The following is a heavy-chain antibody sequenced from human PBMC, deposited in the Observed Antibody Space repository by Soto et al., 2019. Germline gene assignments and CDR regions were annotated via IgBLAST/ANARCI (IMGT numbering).Heavy chain of an antibody. D-gene: IGHD3-10*01. CDR3: AAPRDEYGSGVSWFTYGMDV. Sequence: GGSLRLSCLASGFTFSDFAMTWVRHVPGRGLEWDASLDGAGGSTYYAESVRGRFSISRDNSQNTLFLQMKRLTVDDTAIYYCAAPRDEYGSGVSWFTYGMDVWGQGTTVTSP. V-gene: IGHV3-23*01. J-gene: IGHJ6*02. CDR2: LDGAGGST. CDR1: GFTFSDFA.